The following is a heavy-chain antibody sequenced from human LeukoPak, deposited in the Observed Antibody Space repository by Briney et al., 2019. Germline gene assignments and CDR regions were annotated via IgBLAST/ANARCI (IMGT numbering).Heavy chain of an antibody. CDR2: INPNSGGT. Sequence: GASVKVSCKASGYTFTGYYMHWVRQAPGQGLEWMGWINPNSGGTNYAQKFQGRVTMTRDTSISTAYMELSRLRSDDTAVYYCARDRQSAYCGGDCYTLPGYWGQGTLVTVSS. V-gene: IGHV1-2*02. D-gene: IGHD2-21*02. J-gene: IGHJ4*02. CDR3: ARDRQSAYCGGDCYTLPGY. CDR1: GYTFTGYY.